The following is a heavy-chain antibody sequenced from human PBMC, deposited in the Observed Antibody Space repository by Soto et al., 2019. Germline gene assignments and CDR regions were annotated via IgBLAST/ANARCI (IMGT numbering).Heavy chain of an antibody. CDR3: ARRYCSSTSCPRNYYGMDV. J-gene: IGHJ6*02. D-gene: IGHD2-2*01. CDR2: IDPSDSYT. Sequence: RGESLKISCKGSGYSFTSYWISWVRQMPGKGLEWMGKIDPSDSYTNYSPSFQGHVTISADKSISTAYLQWSSLKASDTAMYYCARRYCSSTSCPRNYYGMDVWGQGTTVTVSS. CDR1: GYSFTSYW. V-gene: IGHV5-10-1*01.